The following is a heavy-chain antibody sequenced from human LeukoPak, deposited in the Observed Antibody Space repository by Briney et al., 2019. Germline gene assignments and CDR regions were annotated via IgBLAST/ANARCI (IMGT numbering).Heavy chain of an antibody. D-gene: IGHD5-18*01. CDR3: ARGGYGYGAPHPFDI. Sequence: ASETLSLTCAVYGGSFGGYYWSWIRQPPGKGLEWIGEINQRRNTNYNASPKSRVTVSLDTSRTQFSLNLTSVTVADTAVYYCARGGYGYGAPHPFDIWGQGTMVSISS. CDR2: INQRRNT. J-gene: IGHJ3*02. CDR1: GGSFGGYY. V-gene: IGHV4-34*01.